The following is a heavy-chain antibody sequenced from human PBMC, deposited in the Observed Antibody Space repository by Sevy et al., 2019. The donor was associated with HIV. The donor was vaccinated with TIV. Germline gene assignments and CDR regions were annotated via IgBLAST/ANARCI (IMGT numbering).Heavy chain of an antibody. Sequence: SETLSLTYTVSGGSITDKKYYWAWIRQPPGKGLEWIGSISYGGSTYYNPSLQSRVTLSVDTCKNQFSLNLSSVTAADTAKYYCARRVAAAGQGNEYFQHWGRGTLVTVSS. CDR3: ARRVAAAGQGNEYFQH. CDR1: GGSITDKKYY. V-gene: IGHV4-39*01. CDR2: ISYGGST. D-gene: IGHD6-13*01. J-gene: IGHJ1*01.